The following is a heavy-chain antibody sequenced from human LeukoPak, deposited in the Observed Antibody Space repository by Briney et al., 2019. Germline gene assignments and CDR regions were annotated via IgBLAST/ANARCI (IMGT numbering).Heavy chain of an antibody. CDR2: IYYSGST. D-gene: IGHD3-16*01. V-gene: IGHV4-39*01. CDR3: ARRLARVD. Sequence: PSETLSLTCTVSGGSISSSSYYWGWIRQPPGKGLEWIGSIYYSGSTYYNPSLKSRVTISVDTSKNQFSLKLSSVTAADTAVYYCARRLARVDWGQGTLVTVSS. CDR1: GGSISSSSYY. J-gene: IGHJ4*02.